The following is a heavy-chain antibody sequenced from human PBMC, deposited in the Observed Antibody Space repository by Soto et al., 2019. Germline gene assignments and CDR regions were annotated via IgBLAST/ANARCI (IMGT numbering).Heavy chain of an antibody. D-gene: IGHD6-19*01. Sequence: GGSLRLSCAASGFTFSSYAMSWVRQAPGKGLEWVSAISGSGGSTYYADSVKGRFTISRDNSKNTLYLQMNSLRAEDTAVYYCAKEGYSSGWYVPVQGGDNWFDPWGQGTLVTVSS. J-gene: IGHJ5*02. CDR2: ISGSGGST. V-gene: IGHV3-23*01. CDR3: AKEGYSSGWYVPVQGGDNWFDP. CDR1: GFTFSSYA.